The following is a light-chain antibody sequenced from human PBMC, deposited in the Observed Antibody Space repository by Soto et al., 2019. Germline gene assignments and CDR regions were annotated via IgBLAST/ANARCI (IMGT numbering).Light chain of an antibody. V-gene: IGKV4-1*01. J-gene: IGKJ1*01. CDR3: QQYYSTPQT. CDR1: QSLLFSSNNKNY. CDR2: WAS. Sequence: DLVMTQSPDSLAVSLGERATINCKSSQSLLFSSNNKNYLAWFQQKPGQPPKLLIHWASTRESGVHDRFSGSGSATDFTFTISSLQAEDVAVYSCQQYYSTPQTFGQGTRVEV.